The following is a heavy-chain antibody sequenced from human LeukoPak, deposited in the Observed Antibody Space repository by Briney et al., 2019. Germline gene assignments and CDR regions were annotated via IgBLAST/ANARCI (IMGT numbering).Heavy chain of an antibody. D-gene: IGHD1-26*01. J-gene: IGHJ4*02. Sequence: GGSLRLSCAASGFTLSSYAMHWVRQAPGKGLEWVALISYDGSNKYYADSVKGRFTISRDSSKNTLYLQMNSLRAEDTAVYYCAKGRRVGARLTPFDYWGQGTLVTVSS. CDR2: ISYDGSNK. CDR1: GFTLSSYA. V-gene: IGHV3-30-3*01. CDR3: AKGRRVGARLTPFDY.